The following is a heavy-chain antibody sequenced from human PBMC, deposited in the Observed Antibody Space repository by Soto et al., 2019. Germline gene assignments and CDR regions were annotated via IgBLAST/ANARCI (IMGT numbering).Heavy chain of an antibody. CDR2: INPNSGGT. CDR1: GYTFTDYY. J-gene: IGHJ4*02. Sequence: ASVKVSCKASGYTFTDYYMHWVRQAPGQGLEWMGWINPNSGGTNYAQKFQGWVTMTRDTSISTAYMELSRLRSDDTAVYYCARSRTAITVAGTNWGQGTLVTVSS. CDR3: ARSRTAITVAGTN. D-gene: IGHD6-19*01. V-gene: IGHV1-2*04.